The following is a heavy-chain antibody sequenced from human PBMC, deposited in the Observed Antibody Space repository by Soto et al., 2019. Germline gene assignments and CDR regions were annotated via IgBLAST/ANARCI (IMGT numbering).Heavy chain of an antibody. CDR2: INAGNGNT. Sequence: ASVKVSCKASGYTFTSYAMHWVRQAPGQRLEWMGWINAGNGNTKYSQKFQGRVTITRDTSASTAYLQWSSLKALDTAMYYCARTSAAGKYYYGMDVWGQGTTVTVSS. J-gene: IGHJ6*02. CDR1: GYTFTSYA. CDR3: ARTSAAGKYYYGMDV. V-gene: IGHV1-3*01. D-gene: IGHD6-13*01.